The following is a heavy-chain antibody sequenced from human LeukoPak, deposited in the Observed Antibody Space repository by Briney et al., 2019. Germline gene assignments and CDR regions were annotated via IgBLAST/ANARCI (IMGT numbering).Heavy chain of an antibody. D-gene: IGHD6-19*01. J-gene: IGHJ4*02. CDR3: ARVPYGSGWYYFDY. V-gene: IGHV3-33*01. Sequence: GGSLRLSCEASGFVFSNYVMHWVRQAPGKGLEGVAVIWYDGSNTYYADSVKGRFTISRDNSKNTLYLQMNGLRVEDTAVYYCARVPYGSGWYYFDYWGQGTLVTVSS. CDR2: IWYDGSNT. CDR1: GFVFSNYV.